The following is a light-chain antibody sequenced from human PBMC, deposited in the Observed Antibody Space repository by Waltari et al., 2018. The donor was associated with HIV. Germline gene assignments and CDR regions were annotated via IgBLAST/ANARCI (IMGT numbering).Light chain of an antibody. Sequence: EIVLTQSPGTLSLSPGERATLSCRASQSVSSSYLAWYQQKPGQAPRLLIYGASIRATGIPDRFSGSGSGTDFTLTISRLEAEDFAVYYCQQYGNWLTFGGGTKVEIK. V-gene: IGKV3-20*01. CDR1: QSVSSSY. CDR2: GAS. J-gene: IGKJ4*01. CDR3: QQYGNWLT.